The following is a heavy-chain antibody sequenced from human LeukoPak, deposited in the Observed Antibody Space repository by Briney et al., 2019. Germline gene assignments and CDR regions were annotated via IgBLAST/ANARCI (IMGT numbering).Heavy chain of an antibody. J-gene: IGHJ4*02. CDR2: ISAYNGNT. CDR3: ARGLSPGGLKWLLSFDD. CDR1: GYTFTSYG. D-gene: IGHD3-3*01. Sequence: ASVKVSRKASGYTFTSYGLSWVRQAPGQGLEWMGGISAYNGNTNYAQKLQGRVTMTTDTSTSTAYMELRSLRSDDTAVYYCARGLSPGGLKWLLSFDDWGQGTLVTVSS. V-gene: IGHV1-18*01.